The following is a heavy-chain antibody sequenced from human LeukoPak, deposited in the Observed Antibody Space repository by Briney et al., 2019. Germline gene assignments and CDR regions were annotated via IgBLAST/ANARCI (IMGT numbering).Heavy chain of an antibody. Sequence: GGSLRLSCAASGFTFSSYSMNWVRQAPGKGLEWVAYISSSSSTIYYADSVKGRFTISRDNAKYSLYLQMDYLRAEDTAVYYCARGCYYDSSGYPLDYWGQGTLVTVSS. CDR1: GFTFSSYS. V-gene: IGHV3-48*04. CDR3: ARGCYYDSSGYPLDY. J-gene: IGHJ4*02. D-gene: IGHD3-22*01. CDR2: ISSSSSTI.